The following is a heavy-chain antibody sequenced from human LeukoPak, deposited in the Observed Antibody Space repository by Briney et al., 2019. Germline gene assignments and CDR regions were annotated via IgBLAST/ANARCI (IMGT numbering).Heavy chain of an antibody. J-gene: IGHJ4*02. D-gene: IGHD6-13*01. Sequence: SETLSLTCTVSGDSISSSNYYWGWIRQPPGKGLEWIGSTPYSGDTVCNPSLKSRIIISVDTSKNQFSLKLTSVTAADTATYYCVRSLATSGMYWGQGTLVTVSS. V-gene: IGHV4-39*01. CDR2: TPYSGDT. CDR3: VRSLATSGMY. CDR1: GDSISSSNYY.